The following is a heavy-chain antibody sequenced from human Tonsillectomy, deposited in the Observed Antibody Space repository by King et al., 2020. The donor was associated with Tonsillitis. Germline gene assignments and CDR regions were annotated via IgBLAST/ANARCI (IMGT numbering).Heavy chain of an antibody. D-gene: IGHD6-19*01. CDR1: GFIFSSYS. J-gene: IGHJ4*02. V-gene: IGHV3-30*14. CDR3: GRGIAVIYALDD. Sequence: VQLVESGGGVIQPGRSLRLSCAASGFIFSSYSMHWVRQAPGKGLEWVAAISFDGNNKHYIASVKGRFTISRDNSENTLYLQMNSLRLEDTAVYFCGRGIAVIYALDDWGQGTLVTVSS. CDR2: ISFDGNNK.